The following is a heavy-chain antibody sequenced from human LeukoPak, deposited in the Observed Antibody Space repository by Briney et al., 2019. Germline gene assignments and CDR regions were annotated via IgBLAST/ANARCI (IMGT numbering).Heavy chain of an antibody. CDR3: ARDVEGGYYYYYGMDV. D-gene: IGHD1-26*01. CDR1: GGTFSSYA. Sequence: SVEVSCKASGGTFSSYAISWVRQAPGQGLEWMGGIIPIFGTANYAQKFQGRVTITADESTSTAYMELSSLRSEDTAVYYCARDVEGGYYYYYGMDVWGQGTTVTVSS. J-gene: IGHJ6*02. CDR2: IIPIFGTA. V-gene: IGHV1-69*13.